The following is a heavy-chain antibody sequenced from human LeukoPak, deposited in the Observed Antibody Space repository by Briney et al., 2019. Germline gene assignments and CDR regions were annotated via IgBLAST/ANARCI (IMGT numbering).Heavy chain of an antibody. CDR2: IIPILGIA. CDR1: GGTFSSYA. D-gene: IGHD3-22*01. CDR3: AGGPGSGYPFY. J-gene: IGHJ4*02. V-gene: IGHV1-69*04. Sequence: SVKVSCKASGGTFSSYAISWVRQAPGQGLEWMGRIIPILGIANYAQKFQGRVTITADKSTSTAYMELSSLRSEDTAVYYCAGGPGSGYPFYWGQGTLVTVSS.